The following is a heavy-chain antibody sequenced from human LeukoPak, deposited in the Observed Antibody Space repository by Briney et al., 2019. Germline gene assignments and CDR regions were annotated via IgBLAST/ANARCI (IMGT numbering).Heavy chain of an antibody. J-gene: IGHJ4*02. CDR1: GGSFSGHY. V-gene: IGHV3-53*01. Sequence: QPSETLSLTCDVYGGSFSGHYWSWIRQFPGKGLEWVSSIFPSGGEIHYADSVRGRFTISRDNSKSTLSLQMNSLRAEDTAIYYCATYRQVLLPFESRGQGTLVTVSS. CDR3: ATYRQVLLPFES. D-gene: IGHD2-8*02. CDR2: IFPSGGEI.